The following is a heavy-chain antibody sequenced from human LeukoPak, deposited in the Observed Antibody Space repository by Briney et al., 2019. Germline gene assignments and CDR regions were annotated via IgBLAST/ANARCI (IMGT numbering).Heavy chain of an antibody. Sequence: PGGSLRLSCAASGFTVSSNYMSWVRQAPGKGLEWVSVIYSGGSTYYADSVKGRFTISRDNSKNTLYLRMNSLRAEDTAVYYCARGRQSLAAAGPGYYYGMDVWGQGTTVTVSS. D-gene: IGHD6-13*01. CDR3: ARGRQSLAAAGPGYYYGMDV. J-gene: IGHJ6*02. CDR1: GFTVSSNY. CDR2: IYSGGST. V-gene: IGHV3-53*01.